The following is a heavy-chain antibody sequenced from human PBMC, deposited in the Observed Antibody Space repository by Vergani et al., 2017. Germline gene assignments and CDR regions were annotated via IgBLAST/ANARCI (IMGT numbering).Heavy chain of an antibody. CDR2: IFHSGTT. V-gene: IGHV4-4*03. CDR3: ANLGYCTGDSCHSVR. J-gene: IGHJ4*02. D-gene: IGHD2-15*01. CDR1: GGSITSYNW. Sequence: QVQLQESGPGLVKPPGTLSLTCAVSGGSITSYNWWTWVRQSPGKGLEWMGEIFHSGTTNYNPSLKSRVTISIDKSKNQFSLNRASVTASDTAVYYCANLGYCTGDSCHSVRWGPGTLVTVSS.